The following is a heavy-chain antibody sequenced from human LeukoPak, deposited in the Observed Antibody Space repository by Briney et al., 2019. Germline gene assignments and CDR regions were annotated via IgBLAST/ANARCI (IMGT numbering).Heavy chain of an antibody. CDR3: TSNLYCSTSSCYTLDN. CDR1: GFTFSNGW. Sequence: GGSRRLSCAASGFTFSNGWMSWVRHAPGKGLGWVGRIKSKSERGTTDYAAPVKGRFTISRDGSTNTVYLHMNSLKTEDTAVYFCTSNLYCSTSSCYTLDNWGQGTLVAVSP. J-gene: IGHJ4*02. D-gene: IGHD2-2*02. CDR2: IKSKSERGTT. V-gene: IGHV3-15*01.